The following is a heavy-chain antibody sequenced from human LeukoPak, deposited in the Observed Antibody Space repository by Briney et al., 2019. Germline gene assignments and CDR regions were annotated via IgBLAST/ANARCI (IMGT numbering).Heavy chain of an antibody. Sequence: GSVKASCKASGYTFTSYGISWVRQAPGQGLEWMGWISAYNGNTNYAQKLQGRVTMTTDTSTSTAYMELRSLRSDDTAVYYCARVRYRLAETYIDYWGQGTLVTVSS. V-gene: IGHV1-18*01. CDR2: ISAYNGNT. CDR1: GYTFTSYG. D-gene: IGHD3-16*01. J-gene: IGHJ4*02. CDR3: ARVRYRLAETYIDY.